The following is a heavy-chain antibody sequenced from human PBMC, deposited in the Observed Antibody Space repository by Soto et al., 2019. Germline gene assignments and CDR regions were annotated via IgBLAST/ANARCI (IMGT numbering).Heavy chain of an antibody. Sequence: ASVKVSCKASGGTFSSYAISWVRQAPGQGLEWMGGIIPICGTANYAQKFQGRVTITADESTSTAYMELSSLRSEDTAVYYCARALVGATTEYYYYGMDVWGQGTTVTVSS. CDR1: GGTFSSYA. CDR3: ARALVGATTEYYYYGMDV. V-gene: IGHV1-69*13. D-gene: IGHD1-26*01. J-gene: IGHJ6*02. CDR2: IIPICGTA.